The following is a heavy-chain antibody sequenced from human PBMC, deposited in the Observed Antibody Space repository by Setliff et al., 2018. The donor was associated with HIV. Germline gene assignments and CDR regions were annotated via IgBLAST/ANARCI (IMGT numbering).Heavy chain of an antibody. D-gene: IGHD1-1*01. V-gene: IGHV1-69*05. CDR3: ASSAGAVPTTAPYGDYYYYFYMDV. Sequence: GASVKVSCKAFGYTFSTNAIHWVRQAPGQGLEWMGGIIPIFGTPNYAQKFQGRVTITTDESTNTVYMELYSLTSEDTAIYYCASSAGAVPTTAPYGDYYYYFYMDVWGKGTTVTVSS. CDR1: GYTFSTNA. J-gene: IGHJ6*03. CDR2: IIPIFGTP.